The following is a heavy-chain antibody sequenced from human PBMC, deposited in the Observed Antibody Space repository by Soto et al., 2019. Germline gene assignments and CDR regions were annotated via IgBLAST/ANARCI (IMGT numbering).Heavy chain of an antibody. D-gene: IGHD2-15*01. V-gene: IGHV4-59*08. J-gene: IGHJ3*02. CDR3: ARHGGIVVVVDKHAFDI. CDR2: IYYSGST. CDR1: GGSISSYY. Sequence: PSETLSLTCTVSGGSISSYYWSWIRQPPGKGLEWIGYIYYSGSTNYNPSLKSRVTISVDTSKNQFSLKLSSVTAADTAVYYCARHGGIVVVVDKHAFDIWGQGTMVTVSS.